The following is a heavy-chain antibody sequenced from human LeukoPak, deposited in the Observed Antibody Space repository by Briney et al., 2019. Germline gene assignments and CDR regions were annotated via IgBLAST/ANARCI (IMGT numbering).Heavy chain of an antibody. Sequence: SETLSLTCAVYGGSFSGYYWSWIRRPPGKGLEWIGEINHSGSTNYNPSLKSRVTISVDTSKNQFSLKLSSVTAADTAVYYCARHRRAYYYDSSGYYYGTYYFDYWGQGTLVTVSS. V-gene: IGHV4-34*01. D-gene: IGHD3-22*01. CDR3: ARHRRAYYYDSSGYYYGTYYFDY. CDR2: INHSGST. J-gene: IGHJ4*02. CDR1: GGSFSGYY.